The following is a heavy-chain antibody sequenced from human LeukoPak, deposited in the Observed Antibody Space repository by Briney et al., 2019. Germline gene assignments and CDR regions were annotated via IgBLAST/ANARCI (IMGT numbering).Heavy chain of an antibody. V-gene: IGHV3-23*01. CDR1: GFTFSSYA. Sequence: GGSLRLSCAASGFTFSSYAMSRVRQAPGKGLEWVSAISGSGGSTYYADSVKGRFTISRDNSKNTLYLQMNSLRAEDTAVYYCAKTYDILYGMDVWGKGTTVTVSS. D-gene: IGHD3-9*01. CDR2: ISGSGGST. J-gene: IGHJ6*04. CDR3: AKTYDILYGMDV.